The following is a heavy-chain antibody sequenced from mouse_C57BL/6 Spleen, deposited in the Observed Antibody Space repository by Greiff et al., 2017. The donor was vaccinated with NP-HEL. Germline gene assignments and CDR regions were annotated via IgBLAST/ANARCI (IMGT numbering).Heavy chain of an antibody. CDR3: AREDYDAMDY. Sequence: QVQLQQPGAELVKPGASVKMSCKASGYTFTSYWITWVKQRPGQGLEWIGDIYPGSGSTNYNEKFKSKATLTVDTSSSTAYMQLSSLTTENYAVYYCAREDYDAMDYWGQGTSVTVSS. CDR1: GYTFTSYW. CDR2: IYPGSGST. J-gene: IGHJ4*01. V-gene: IGHV1-55*01.